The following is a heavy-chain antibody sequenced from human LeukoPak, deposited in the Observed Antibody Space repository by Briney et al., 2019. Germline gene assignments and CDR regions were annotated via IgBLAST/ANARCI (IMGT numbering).Heavy chain of an antibody. J-gene: IGHJ5*02. CDR1: GYTFTSDG. Sequence: ASVKVSCEASGYTFTSDGISCGRQAPGQGLGWMGWISAYNGNTNYAQKLQGRVTMTTDTSTSTAYMELRSLRSDDTAVYYCAGTWRLHVGFDPWGQGTLVTVSS. V-gene: IGHV1-18*01. CDR2: ISAYNGNT. CDR3: AGTWRLHVGFDP. D-gene: IGHD5-24*01.